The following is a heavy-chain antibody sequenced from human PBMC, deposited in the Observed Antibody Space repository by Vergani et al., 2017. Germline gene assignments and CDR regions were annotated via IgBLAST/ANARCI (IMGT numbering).Heavy chain of an antibody. CDR2: IKQDGSEK. J-gene: IGHJ4*02. CDR3: ASPKKGWQQLVHY. Sequence: EVQLVESGGGLVQPGGSLRLSCAASGFTFSSYWMSWVRQAPGKGLEWVANIKQDGSEKYYVDSVKGRFTISRDNAKNSLYLQMNSLRAEDTAVYYCASPKKGWQQLVHYWGQGTLVTVSS. CDR1: GFTFSSYW. D-gene: IGHD6-13*01. V-gene: IGHV3-7*03.